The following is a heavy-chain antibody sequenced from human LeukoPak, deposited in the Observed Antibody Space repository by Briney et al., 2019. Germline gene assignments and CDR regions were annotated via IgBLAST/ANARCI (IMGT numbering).Heavy chain of an antibody. CDR2: INPNSGGT. CDR1: GYTFTGYY. Sequence: ASVKVSCKASGYTFTGYYMHWVRQAPGQGLEWMGWINPNSGGTNYAQKFQGRVTMTRDTSISTAYMELSRLRSDDTAVYYCALGYCSGGSRSHFDYWGQGTLVTVSS. D-gene: IGHD2-15*01. V-gene: IGHV1-2*02. CDR3: ALGYCSGGSRSHFDY. J-gene: IGHJ4*02.